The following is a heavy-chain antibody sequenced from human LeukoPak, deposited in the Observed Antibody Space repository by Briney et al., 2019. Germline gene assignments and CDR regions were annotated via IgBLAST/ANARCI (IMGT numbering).Heavy chain of an antibody. CDR2: ISGSGGST. D-gene: IGHD3-22*01. V-gene: IGHV3-23*01. Sequence: GASPRLSCAASGFTFSSYAMSWVRQAPGKGLEWVSAISGSGGSTYYADSVKGRFTISRDNSKNTLYLQMNSLRAEDTAVYYCAKDSSGYYSIPVPFDYWGQGTLVTVSS. CDR3: AKDSSGYYSIPVPFDY. CDR1: GFTFSSYA. J-gene: IGHJ4*02.